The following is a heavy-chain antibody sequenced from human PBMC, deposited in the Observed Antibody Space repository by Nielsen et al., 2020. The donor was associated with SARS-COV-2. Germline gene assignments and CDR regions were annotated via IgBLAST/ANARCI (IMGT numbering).Heavy chain of an antibody. V-gene: IGHV3-33*01. J-gene: IGHJ4*02. CDR1: GFTFSSYG. CDR3: ARDGAWGYYDSSGTLMGY. Sequence: GGSLRLSCAASGFTFSSYGMHWVRQAPGKGLEWVAVIWYDGSNKYYADSVKGRFTISRDNSKNTLYLQMNSLRAEDTAVYYCARDGAWGYYDSSGTLMGYWGQGTLVTVSS. D-gene: IGHD3-22*01. CDR2: IWYDGSNK.